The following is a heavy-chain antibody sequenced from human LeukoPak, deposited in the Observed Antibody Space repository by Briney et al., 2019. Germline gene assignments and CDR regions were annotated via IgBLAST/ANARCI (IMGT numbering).Heavy chain of an antibody. CDR2: ISAYNGNT. CDR3: AREIIYYDSSGYYPY. CDR1: GYTFTSYG. Sequence: ASVKVSCKASGYTFTSYGISWVRQAPGQGLEWMGWISAYNGNTNYAQKLQGRVTMTTDTSTGTAYMGLRSLRSDDTAVYYCAREIIYYDSSGYYPYWGQGTLVTVSS. V-gene: IGHV1-18*01. D-gene: IGHD3-22*01. J-gene: IGHJ4*02.